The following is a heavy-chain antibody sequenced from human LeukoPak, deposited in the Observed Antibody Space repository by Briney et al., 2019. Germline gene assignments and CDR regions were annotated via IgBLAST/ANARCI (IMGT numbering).Heavy chain of an antibody. Sequence: GGSLRLSCAASGFTFSSYGMHWVRQAPGKGLEWVADITYDGSNKYYADSVKGRFTISRDNSKNTLYLQMNSLRAEDTAVYYCARDGHSSSWNAEYFQHWGQGTLVTVSS. J-gene: IGHJ1*01. CDR2: ITYDGSNK. CDR1: GFTFSSYG. D-gene: IGHD6-13*01. CDR3: ARDGHSSSWNAEYFQH. V-gene: IGHV3-30*03.